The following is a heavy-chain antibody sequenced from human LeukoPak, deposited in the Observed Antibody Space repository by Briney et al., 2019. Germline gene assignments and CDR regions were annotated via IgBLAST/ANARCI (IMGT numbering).Heavy chain of an antibody. J-gene: IGHJ4*02. CDR3: AREPPRSNSGYDHGFDY. D-gene: IGHD5-12*01. Sequence: SQTLSLTCTVSGGSLSSGGSYWSWIRQPPGKGLGWLGYIYHSWSTYYNPSLKSRVTISVDRSKNPFSLKLSSVAAADTAVYYCAREPPRSNSGYDHGFDYWGQGTLVTVSS. CDR1: GGSLSSGGSY. CDR2: IYHSWST. V-gene: IGHV4-30-2*01.